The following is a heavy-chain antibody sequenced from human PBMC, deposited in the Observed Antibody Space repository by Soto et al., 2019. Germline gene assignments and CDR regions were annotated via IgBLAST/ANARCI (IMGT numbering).Heavy chain of an antibody. CDR3: AREPYLTTSDAFDI. V-gene: IGHV1-2*02. D-gene: IGHD4-4*01. J-gene: IGHJ3*02. CDR1: GYTFTGYY. CDR2: INPNSGGT. Sequence: QVQLVQSGAEVKKPGASVKVSCKASGYTFTGYYMHWVRQAPGQGLEWMGWINPNSGGTNYAQKVQGRVTMTRDTSISTAYMELSRLRSDDTAVYYCAREPYLTTSDAFDIWGQGTMVTVSS.